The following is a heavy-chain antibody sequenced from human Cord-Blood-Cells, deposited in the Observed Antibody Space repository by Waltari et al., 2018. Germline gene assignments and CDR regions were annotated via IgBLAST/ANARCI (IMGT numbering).Heavy chain of an antibody. CDR1: GYSFTSYW. D-gene: IGHD2-2*01. CDR3: ARLSSSTSCYFDY. J-gene: IGHJ4*02. V-gene: IGHV5-51*01. Sequence: EVQLVQSGAAVKKPGESLKISCNGSGYSFTSYWIGWVRKMPGKGLEWMGIIYPGYTDTRYSPSFQGQVTSSADKSISTAYLQWSSLKASDTAMYYCARLSSSTSCYFDYWGQGTLVTVSS. CDR2: IYPGYTDT.